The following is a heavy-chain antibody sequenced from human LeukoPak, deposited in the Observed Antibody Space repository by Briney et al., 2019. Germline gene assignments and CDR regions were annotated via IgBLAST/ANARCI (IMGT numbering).Heavy chain of an antibody. D-gene: IGHD6-19*01. CDR2: ISPYDGDT. Sequence: ASVKVSCKASDYDFTSVGITWVRQAPGQGLEWMGWISPYDGDTRYVQKLQGRVTMTTDTSTSTAYMELRSLRFDDTAVYYCARAGSSSGWYFDYWGQGTLVTVSS. CDR1: DYDFTSVG. J-gene: IGHJ4*02. V-gene: IGHV1-18*01. CDR3: ARAGSSSGWYFDY.